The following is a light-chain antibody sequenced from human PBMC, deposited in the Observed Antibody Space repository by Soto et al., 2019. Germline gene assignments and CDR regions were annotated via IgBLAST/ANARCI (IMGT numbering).Light chain of an antibody. CDR2: LAS. Sequence: EIVLTQSPGTLSLSPGERATLSCRASQSVSSNYLTWYQQKPGHAPRLLIFLASTRATCIPDRFSGSGSGTDLTLTVSRLEPEDFAVYYCHQYGSSAKTFGQGTKGEIK. CDR1: QSVSSNY. V-gene: IGKV3-20*01. J-gene: IGKJ1*01. CDR3: HQYGSSAKT.